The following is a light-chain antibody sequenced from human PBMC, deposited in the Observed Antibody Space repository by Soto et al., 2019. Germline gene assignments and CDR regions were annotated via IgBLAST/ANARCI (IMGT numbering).Light chain of an antibody. J-gene: IGKJ1*01. CDR1: QTVAGNY. Sequence: EMVLTQPPGTLSLSPGEIATLSCSASQTVAGNYLAWYQQKPGQAPRLLLYGASSRATGIPDRFSGSGSGTDFTLTITRLEPEDFAVYYCQQYVSSPTFGRGTKVEI. CDR2: GAS. CDR3: QQYVSSPT. V-gene: IGKV3-20*01.